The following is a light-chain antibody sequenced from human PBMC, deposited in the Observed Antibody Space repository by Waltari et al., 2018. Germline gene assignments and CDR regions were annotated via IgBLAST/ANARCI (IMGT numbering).Light chain of an antibody. Sequence: DIQMTQSPSTLSASVGDRVTSTCRASQSISTWLAWYQQKPGKAPKLLIYKASNLESGVPSRFSGSGSATEFTLTISSLQPDDFASYYCQTYNSFSPWTFGQGTKVEIK. V-gene: IGKV1-5*03. CDR2: KAS. J-gene: IGKJ1*01. CDR1: QSISTW. CDR3: QTYNSFSPWT.